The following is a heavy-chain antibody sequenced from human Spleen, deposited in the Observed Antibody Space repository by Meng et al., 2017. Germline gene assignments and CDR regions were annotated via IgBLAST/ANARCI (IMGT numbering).Heavy chain of an antibody. CDR3: ARGGYSHVRDAFDI. CDR2: IYPGDADT. J-gene: IGHJ3*02. CDR1: RYSFRSYW. Sequence: GSLRLSWMGARYSFRSYWISWVRQMPGKGLEWMGIIYPGDADTRYSPSFQGQVSMSADKSISTAYLQWGRLKASDTAMYYCARGGYSHVRDAFDIWGQGTMVTVSS. D-gene: IGHD5-18*01. V-gene: IGHV5-51*01.